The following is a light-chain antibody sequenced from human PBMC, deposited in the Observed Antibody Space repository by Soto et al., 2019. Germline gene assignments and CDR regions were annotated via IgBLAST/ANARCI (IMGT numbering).Light chain of an antibody. CDR1: QSVSSN. J-gene: IGKJ1*01. V-gene: IGKV3-15*01. CDR2: GAS. CDR3: QQYNNRPPGT. Sequence: EIVMTQSPATLSVSPGERATLSCRASQSVSSNLAWYQQKPGQAPRLLIYGASTRATGIPARFSGSGSGTGFTLTISSLQSEDFAVYYCQQYNNRPPGTFGQGTKVEIK.